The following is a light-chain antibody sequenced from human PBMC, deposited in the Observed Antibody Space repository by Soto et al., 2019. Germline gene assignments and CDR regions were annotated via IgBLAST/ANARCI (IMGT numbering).Light chain of an antibody. CDR3: QQYGGSSWT. CDR1: QSISISY. Sequence: EIVLTQSPDTLSLSPGERATLSCRASQSISISYLAWYQQQPGQAPRLLIYSTSTRATGIPDRFSGSGSGTDFTLTISKLEPGDFAVYYCQQYGGSSWTFGQGTKVDI. J-gene: IGKJ1*01. V-gene: IGKV3-20*01. CDR2: STS.